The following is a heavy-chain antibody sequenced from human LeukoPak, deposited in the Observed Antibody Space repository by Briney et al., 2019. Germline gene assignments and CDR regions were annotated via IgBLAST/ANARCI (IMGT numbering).Heavy chain of an antibody. D-gene: IGHD3-10*01. CDR2: ISGNGGST. J-gene: IGHJ4*02. V-gene: IGHV3-23*01. CDR1: GLTFNNYA. CDR3: AKDRLNAARGVNDY. Sequence: GGSLRLSCAASGLTFNNYAMTWVRQAPGKGLEWVSGISGNGGSTHYADSVKGRFTISRDNSKNTLFLQMNSLRAEDTAIYYCAKDRLNAARGVNDYWGQGTLVAVSS.